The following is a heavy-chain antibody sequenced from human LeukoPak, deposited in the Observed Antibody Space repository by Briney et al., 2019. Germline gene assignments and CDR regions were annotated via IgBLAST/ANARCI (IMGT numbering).Heavy chain of an antibody. D-gene: IGHD3-10*01. CDR3: AKIIAYGSGSYLDY. Sequence: PGGSLRLSCAASGFTFRSYGMHWVRQAPGKGLEWVAFTRYDGNNKYYADSVKGRFTISRDNSKNTLYLQMNSLRAEDTAVYYCAKIIAYGSGSYLDYWGQGTLVTVSS. J-gene: IGHJ4*02. V-gene: IGHV3-30*02. CDR1: GFTFRSYG. CDR2: TRYDGNNK.